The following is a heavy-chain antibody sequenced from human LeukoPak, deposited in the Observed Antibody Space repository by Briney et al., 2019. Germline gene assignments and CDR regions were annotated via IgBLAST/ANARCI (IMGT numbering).Heavy chain of an antibody. J-gene: IGHJ4*02. Sequence: SETLSLTCTVSGGSISSSYYYWGWIRQPPGKGLEYIGNIYYSGSTYYNPSLKSRVTISVDTSKNQFSLKLSSVTAADTAVYYCARDSSDYWGQGTLVTVSS. CDR1: GGSISSSYYY. CDR3: ARDSSDY. CDR2: IYYSGST. D-gene: IGHD6-13*01. V-gene: IGHV4-39*02.